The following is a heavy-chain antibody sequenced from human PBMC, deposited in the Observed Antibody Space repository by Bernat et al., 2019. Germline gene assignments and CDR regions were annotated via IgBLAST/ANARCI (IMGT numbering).Heavy chain of an antibody. CDR2: IWYDGSNK. V-gene: IGHV3-33*01. CDR3: AREYYYDSSGYSPQGAFDI. J-gene: IGHJ3*02. CDR1: GFTFSSYG. D-gene: IGHD3-22*01. Sequence: QVQLVESGGGVVQPGRSLRLSCAASGFTFSSYGMHWVRQAPGKGLEWVAVIWYDGSNKYYADSVKGRFTISRDNSKNTLYLQMNSLRAEDTAVYYCAREYYYDSSGYSPQGAFDIWGQGTMVTVSS.